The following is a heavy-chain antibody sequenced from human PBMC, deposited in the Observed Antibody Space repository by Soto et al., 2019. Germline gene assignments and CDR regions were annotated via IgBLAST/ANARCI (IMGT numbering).Heavy chain of an antibody. CDR2: IIPIFGTA. J-gene: IGHJ6*02. Sequence: QVQLVQSGAEVKKPGSSVKVSCKASGGTFSSYAIGWVRQAPGQGLEWMGGIIPIFGTANYAQKFQGRVTITADKSTSTAYMELSSLRSEDTAVYYCANPIAAGVEYYYGMDVWGQGTTVTVSS. V-gene: IGHV1-69*06. CDR1: GGTFSSYA. D-gene: IGHD6-13*01. CDR3: ANPIAAGVEYYYGMDV.